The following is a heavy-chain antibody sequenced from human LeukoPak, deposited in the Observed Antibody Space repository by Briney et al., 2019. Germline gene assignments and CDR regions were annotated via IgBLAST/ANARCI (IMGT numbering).Heavy chain of an antibody. CDR1: GFTFSKHH. V-gene: IGHV3-21*01. CDR3: AREPDSSSWYVPPYYYYYMDV. CDR2: ISGSGGST. J-gene: IGHJ6*03. D-gene: IGHD6-13*01. Sequence: GGSLRLSCAASGFTFSKHHMYWVRQAPGKGLEWVSTISGSGGSTYYADSVKGRFTISRDNAKNSLYLQMNGLRAEDTAVYYCAREPDSSSWYVPPYYYYYMDVWGKGTTVTVSS.